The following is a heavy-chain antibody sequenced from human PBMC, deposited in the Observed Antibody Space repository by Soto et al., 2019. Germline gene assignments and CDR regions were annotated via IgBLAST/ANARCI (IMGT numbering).Heavy chain of an antibody. J-gene: IGHJ4*02. CDR2: ISYDGSKK. V-gene: IGHV3-30-3*01. CDR3: ARDRLYYGDYGSLEY. CDR1: GFTFSSYA. Sequence: QVQLVESGGGVVQPGRSLRLSCAASGFTFSSYALHWVRQAPGKGLEWVAAISYDGSKKYYADSVKGRFTISRDNSKNTLSLQMNSLRTEDTAVFYCARDRLYYGDYGSLEYWGQGTLVTVSS. D-gene: IGHD4-17*01.